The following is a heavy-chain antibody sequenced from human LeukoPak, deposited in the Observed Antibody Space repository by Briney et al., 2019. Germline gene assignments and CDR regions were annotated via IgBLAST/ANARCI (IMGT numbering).Heavy chain of an antibody. J-gene: IGHJ6*03. Sequence: SETLSLTCAVYGGSFSGYYWSWIRQPPGKGLEWIGEINHSGSTNYNPSLKSRVTISVDTSKNQFSLKLSSVTAADTAVYYCARGSIAYYYMDVWGKGTTVTISS. D-gene: IGHD3-22*01. CDR3: ARGSIAYYYMDV. V-gene: IGHV4-34*01. CDR1: GGSFSGYY. CDR2: INHSGST.